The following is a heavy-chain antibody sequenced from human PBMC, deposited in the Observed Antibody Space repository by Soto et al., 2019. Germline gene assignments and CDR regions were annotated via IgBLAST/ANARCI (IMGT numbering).Heavy chain of an antibody. V-gene: IGHV3-48*01. CDR2: ISSSSSTI. CDR3: ARAVRPDDAFDI. CDR1: EFTFSSYS. Sequence: GGSTRLSCAASEFTFSSYSMNWVRKAQEKGLKWVSYISSSSSTIYYADSVKGRFTISRDNAKNSLYLQMNSLRAEDTAVYYCARAVRPDDAFDIWGQGTMVTVSS. J-gene: IGHJ3*02.